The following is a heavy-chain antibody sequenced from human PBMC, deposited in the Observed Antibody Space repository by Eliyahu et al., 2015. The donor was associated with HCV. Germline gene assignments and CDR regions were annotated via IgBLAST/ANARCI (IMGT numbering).Heavy chain of an antibody. Sequence: QVQLVQSGXEVKKXGASVKVXCRASGYTFTGDLIHWVRQAPGQGLEWMGWIDPKSGGTDYAQKSQGRVTMTTDTSINTAYLELSRLTSDDTAVYYCTRKNGRLATYDYWGQGTLVTVSS. CDR2: IDPKSGGT. CDR1: GYTFTGDL. V-gene: IGHV1-2*02. D-gene: IGHD3-16*01. J-gene: IGHJ1*01. CDR3: TRKNGRLATYDY.